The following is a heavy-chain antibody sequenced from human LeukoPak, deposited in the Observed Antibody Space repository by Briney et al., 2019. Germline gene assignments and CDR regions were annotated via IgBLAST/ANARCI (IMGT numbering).Heavy chain of an antibody. CDR3: ARKGLSPPPGPQPDTRRTAFDS. Sequence: SGTLSLTCVVSGGSIVSDIWWSWVRQPPGKGLQWAGEIYHSGSTNYNPSLKSRVTISVDKSKNQFSLMLTSVTAADTAVYYCARKGLSPPPGPQPDTRRTAFDSWGQGTMVTVSS. CDR2: IYHSGST. J-gene: IGHJ3*01. CDR1: GGSIVSDIW. V-gene: IGHV4-4*02. D-gene: IGHD1-1*01.